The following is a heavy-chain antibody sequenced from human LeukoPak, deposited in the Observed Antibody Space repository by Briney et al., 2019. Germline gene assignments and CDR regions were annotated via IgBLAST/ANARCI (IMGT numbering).Heavy chain of an antibody. CDR2: IYYSGST. J-gene: IGHJ4*02. Sequence: SETLSLTCTVSGGSISSNTYYGGWIRQPPGKGLEWIGSIYYSGSTYYNPSLKSRVTISVDTSKNQFSLKLSSVTAADTAVYYCARVQQVGGYYYFDYWGQGTLVTVSS. CDR1: GGSISSNTYY. D-gene: IGHD3-10*01. CDR3: ARVQQVGGYYYFDY. V-gene: IGHV4-39*01.